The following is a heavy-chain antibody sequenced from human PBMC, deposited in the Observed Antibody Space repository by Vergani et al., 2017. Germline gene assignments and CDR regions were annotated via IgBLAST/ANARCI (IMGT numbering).Heavy chain of an antibody. CDR3: ARVPWGIPYFDY. CDR1: GGPISSYY. V-gene: IGHV4-59*01. CDR2: IYYSGST. J-gene: IGHJ4*02. D-gene: IGHD6-13*01. Sequence: QVQLQESGPGLVKPSETLSLTCTVSGGPISSYYWSWIRQPPGKGLEWIGYIYYSGSTNYNPSLKSPVTISVDTSKNQFSLKLNAVTAADTAVYYCARVPWGIPYFDYWGQGTLVTVSS.